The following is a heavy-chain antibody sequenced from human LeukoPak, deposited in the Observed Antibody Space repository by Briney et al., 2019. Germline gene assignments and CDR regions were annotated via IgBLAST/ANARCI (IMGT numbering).Heavy chain of an antibody. CDR2: IIPIFGTA. Sequence: SVKVSCKASGGTFSSYAISWVRQAPGQGLEWMGGIIPIFGTANYAQKFQGRVTIAADKSTSTAYMELSSLRSEDTAVYYCAREVDYYYYMDVWGKGTTVTVSS. J-gene: IGHJ6*03. CDR3: AREVDYYYYMDV. CDR1: GGTFSSYA. V-gene: IGHV1-69*06.